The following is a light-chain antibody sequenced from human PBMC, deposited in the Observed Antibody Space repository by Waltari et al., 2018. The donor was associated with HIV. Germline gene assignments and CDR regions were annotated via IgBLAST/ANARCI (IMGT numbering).Light chain of an antibody. CDR1: QNISTTK. V-gene: IGKV3-20*01. J-gene: IGKJ3*01. Sequence: EIVLTQSPGTMSLSPGERVTVSCRASQNISTTKLAWYQQKPGQAPRLLIYGASSRATGIPDRFSGSGSGTDFTLTISRLEPEDFSVFYCHQYGNSPFTFGPGTKVNVK. CDR2: GAS. CDR3: HQYGNSPFT.